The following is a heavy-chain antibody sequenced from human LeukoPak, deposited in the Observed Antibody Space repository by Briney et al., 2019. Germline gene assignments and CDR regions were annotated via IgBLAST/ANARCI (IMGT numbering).Heavy chain of an antibody. J-gene: IGHJ3*02. CDR1: GYSISSGYY. D-gene: IGHD3-10*01. CDR2: IYHSGST. V-gene: IGHV4-38-2*02. Sequence: SETLSLTCTVSGYSISSGYYWGWIRQPPGKGLEWIGSIYHSGSTYYNPSLKSRVTISVDTSKNQFSLKLSSVTAADTAVYYCAGSALLWFGELFQGAFDIWGQGTMVTVSS. CDR3: AGSALLWFGELFQGAFDI.